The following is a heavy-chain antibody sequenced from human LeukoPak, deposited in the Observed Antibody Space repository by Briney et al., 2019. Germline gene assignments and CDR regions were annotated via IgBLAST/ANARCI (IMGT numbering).Heavy chain of an antibody. CDR1: GGTFSSYA. V-gene: IGHV1-69*01. CDR2: IIPIFGTA. Sequence: ASVKVSCKASGGTFSSYAISWVRQAPGKGLEWMGGIIPIFGTANYARKFQGRVTITADESTSTAYMELSSLRSEDTAVYYCAREGITMIVVASGAFGIWGQGTMVTVSS. D-gene: IGHD3-22*01. CDR3: AREGITMIVVASGAFGI. J-gene: IGHJ3*02.